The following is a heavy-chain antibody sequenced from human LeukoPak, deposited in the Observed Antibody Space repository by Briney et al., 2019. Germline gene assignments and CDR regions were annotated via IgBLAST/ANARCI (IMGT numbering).Heavy chain of an antibody. Sequence: GGSLRLSCAASGFTVSSNYMSWVRQAPGKGLEWVSVIYSGGSTYHADSVKGRFTISRDNSKNTLYLQMNSLRAEDTAVYYCARMGGGSYPDYWGQGTLVTVSS. V-gene: IGHV3-66*01. J-gene: IGHJ4*02. CDR3: ARMGGGSYPDY. CDR1: GFTVSSNY. CDR2: IYSGGST. D-gene: IGHD1-26*01.